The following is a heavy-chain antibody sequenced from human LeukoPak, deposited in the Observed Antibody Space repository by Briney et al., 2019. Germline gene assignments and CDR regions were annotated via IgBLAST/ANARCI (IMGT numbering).Heavy chain of an antibody. CDR2: ISGSSGST. D-gene: IGHD4-17*01. Sequence: GGSLTLSCAASGFTFTSYAMSWVRQAPGKVLEWVSGISGSSGSTFYADSVKGRFTISSDNSKNTVYLQMNSLRADDTAVYHCAKALYTADYGTPFDYWGQGTLVTVSS. CDR3: AKALYTADYGTPFDY. CDR1: GFTFTSYA. V-gene: IGHV3-23*01. J-gene: IGHJ4*02.